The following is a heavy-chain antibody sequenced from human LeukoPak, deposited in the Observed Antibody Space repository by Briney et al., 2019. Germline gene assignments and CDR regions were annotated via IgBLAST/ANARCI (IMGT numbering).Heavy chain of an antibody. CDR1: GGSISSSNYY. CDR3: ARLGLFYWFDP. J-gene: IGHJ5*02. CDR2: IYYSGST. Sequence: SETLSLTCTVSGGSISSSNYYWDWIRQPPGKGLEWIGSIYYSGSTYYNPSLKSRVTISVDTSKNQFSLKLSSVTAADTAVYYCARLGLFYWFDPWGQGTLVTVSS. V-gene: IGHV4-39*01. D-gene: IGHD1-26*01.